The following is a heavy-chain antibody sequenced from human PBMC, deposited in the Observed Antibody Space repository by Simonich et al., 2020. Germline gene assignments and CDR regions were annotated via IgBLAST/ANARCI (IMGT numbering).Heavy chain of an antibody. CDR1: GYTFTGYY. V-gene: IGHV1-2*02. Sequence: QVQLVQSGAEVKKPGASVKVSCKASGYTFTGYYMHWVRQAPGQGLEWMGWINPNSCGTKYAQKVQGRVTMARDTAISTAYMELSRLRSDDTAVYYCARGPRWTGDDAFDIWGQGTMVTVSS. J-gene: IGHJ3*02. D-gene: IGHD7-27*01. CDR2: INPNSCGT. CDR3: ARGPRWTGDDAFDI.